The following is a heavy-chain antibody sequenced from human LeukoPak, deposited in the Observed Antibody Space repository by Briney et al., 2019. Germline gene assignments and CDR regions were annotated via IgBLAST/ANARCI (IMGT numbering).Heavy chain of an antibody. CDR3: AREVELSADY. CDR2: IWYDGSNK. J-gene: IGHJ4*02. CDR1: GFTFSSYG. Sequence: GRSLRLSCAASGFTFSSYGMHWVRQAPGKGLEWVAVIWYDGSNKYCADSVKGRFTISRDNSKSTLYLQMNSLRAEDTAVYYCAREVELSADYWGQGTLVTVSS. V-gene: IGHV3-33*01. D-gene: IGHD3-16*02.